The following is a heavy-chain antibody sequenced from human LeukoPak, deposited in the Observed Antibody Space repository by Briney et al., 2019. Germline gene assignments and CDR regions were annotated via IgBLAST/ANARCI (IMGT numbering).Heavy chain of an antibody. CDR2: IKQDGSEK. Sequence: GGSLRLSCEASGFTFSSYWMSWVRQAPGQGLEWVANIKQDGSEKYYVDSVKGRFTISRDNAKNSLYLQMNSLRAEDTAVYYCARDSNYGDFFDRWGQGTLVTVSS. V-gene: IGHV3-7*01. CDR3: ARDSNYGDFFDR. J-gene: IGHJ4*02. D-gene: IGHD4/OR15-4a*01. CDR1: GFTFSSYW.